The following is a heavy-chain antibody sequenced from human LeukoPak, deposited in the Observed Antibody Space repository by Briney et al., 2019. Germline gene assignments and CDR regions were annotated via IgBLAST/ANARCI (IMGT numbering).Heavy chain of an antibody. Sequence: GWSLRLSCAASGLTFSDYWMDWARQAPGKGLEGVANIKPDGSEIYYVDAVRGRFTIPRDNAKNSLDLPMNSLRAEDTAGYYCTRSLDHWGQGTLVTVSS. V-gene: IGHV3-7*02. CDR2: IKPDGSEI. CDR3: TRSLDH. J-gene: IGHJ4*02. CDR1: GLTFSDYW. D-gene: IGHD2-15*01.